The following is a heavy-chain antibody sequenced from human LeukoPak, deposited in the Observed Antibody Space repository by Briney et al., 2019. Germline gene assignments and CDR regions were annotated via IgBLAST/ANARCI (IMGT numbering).Heavy chain of an antibody. CDR3: ASPEENSDYYFVY. D-gene: IGHD4-11*01. Sequence: SLKVSCKASGGTFRNYAISWVRQAPGQGLEWMEGIIPLFGRAEYAQKFQGRVTITADESTRTVYLELSSLRSEDTAVYYCASPEENSDYYFVYWGQGTLVTVSS. CDR1: GGTFRNYA. J-gene: IGHJ4*02. CDR2: IIPLFGRA. V-gene: IGHV1-69*01.